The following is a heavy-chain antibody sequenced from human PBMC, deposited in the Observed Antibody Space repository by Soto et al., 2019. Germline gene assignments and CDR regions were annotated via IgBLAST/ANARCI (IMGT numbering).Heavy chain of an antibody. Sequence: QVQLVQSGAEVKKPGASVKVSCKASEYTFTNYYMHWVRQAPGQGLEWMGIINPNGGSTNYAQKFQDRVTMTRDTSTSTVYMELSSLRSEDTAVYYCARVLFRGSYYSLFDYWGQGTLVTVSS. V-gene: IGHV1-46*01. CDR2: INPNGGST. D-gene: IGHD1-26*01. CDR3: ARVLFRGSYYSLFDY. J-gene: IGHJ4*02. CDR1: EYTFTNYY.